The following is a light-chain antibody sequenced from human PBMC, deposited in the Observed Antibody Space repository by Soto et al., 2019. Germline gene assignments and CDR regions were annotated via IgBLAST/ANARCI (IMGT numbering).Light chain of an antibody. CDR2: DAS. Sequence: DIQMTQSPSSLSASVGDRVTITCQASQAISNFLNWYQQKPGKAPKLLIYDASNLETGVPSRFSGSGFGTDFTFTISSLQPEDFATYYCQQYENLVTFGQGTKLEIK. CDR1: QAISNF. V-gene: IGKV1-33*01. J-gene: IGKJ2*01. CDR3: QQYENLVT.